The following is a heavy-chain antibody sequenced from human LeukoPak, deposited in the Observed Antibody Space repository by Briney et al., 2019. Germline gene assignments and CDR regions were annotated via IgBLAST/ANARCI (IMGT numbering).Heavy chain of an antibody. CDR3: ARKDGDG. V-gene: IGHV4-59*01. J-gene: IGHJ4*02. CDR2: IYNSGST. D-gene: IGHD5-24*01. Sequence: SETLSLTCTVSGVSISSYHWTWIRQPPGEGLEWIGHIYNSGSTNFNPSLRGRVTISLDTSKNQVSLKLSSVTAADTAMYYCARKDGDGWGQGTLVTVSS. CDR1: GVSISSYH.